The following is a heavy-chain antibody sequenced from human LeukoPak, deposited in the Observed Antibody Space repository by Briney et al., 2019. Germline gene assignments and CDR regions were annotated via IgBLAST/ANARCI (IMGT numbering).Heavy chain of an antibody. V-gene: IGHV3-23*01. CDR1: GFTFSSHA. D-gene: IGHD2-2*01. CDR3: AKGRGLGIVVVPAAPSDY. CDR2: ISGSGGST. J-gene: IGHJ4*02. Sequence: QSGGSLRLSCAASGFTFSSHAMSWVRQAPGKGLEWVSAISGSGGSTYYADSVKGRFTISRDNSKNTLYLQMNSLRAEDTAVYYCAKGRGLGIVVVPAAPSDYWGQGTLVTVSS.